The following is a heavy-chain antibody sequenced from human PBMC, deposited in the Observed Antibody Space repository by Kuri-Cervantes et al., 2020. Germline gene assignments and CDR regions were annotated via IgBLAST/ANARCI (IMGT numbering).Heavy chain of an antibody. Sequence: SLKISCAASGFIFDDYAMHWVRQAPGKGLEWVSGLSWNSGSKVYADSVKGRFTISRDNAKNSLYLQMNSLKPEDTAIYYCARGGGSSWVDYWGQGTLVTVSS. V-gene: IGHV3-9*01. CDR2: LSWNSGSK. D-gene: IGHD6-13*01. J-gene: IGHJ4*02. CDR3: ARGGGSSWVDY. CDR1: GFIFDDYA.